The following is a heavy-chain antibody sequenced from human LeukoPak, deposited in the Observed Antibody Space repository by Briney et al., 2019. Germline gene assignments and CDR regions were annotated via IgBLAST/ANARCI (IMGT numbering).Heavy chain of an antibody. CDR3: ARMISGSQVYFDY. Sequence: TGGSLRLSCAASGFTFSSYGMSWVRQAPGKGLEWVSGISGSGGTTYYADSAKGRFTISRDNSKNTLYLQMNSLRAEDTAVYYCARMISGSQVYFDYWGQGTLVTVSS. J-gene: IGHJ4*02. CDR2: ISGSGGTT. D-gene: IGHD1-26*01. CDR1: GFTFSSYG. V-gene: IGHV3-23*01.